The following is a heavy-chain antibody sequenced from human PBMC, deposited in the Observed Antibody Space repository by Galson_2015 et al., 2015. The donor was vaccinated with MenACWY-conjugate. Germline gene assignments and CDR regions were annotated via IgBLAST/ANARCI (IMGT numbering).Heavy chain of an antibody. CDR2: ISYDGSNE. Sequence: SLRLSCAASGFTFRRFGMHWFRQAPGKGLEWTAVISYDGSNESYADSVKGRFTISRDNSKNTLYLQMNSLRADDTAVYYCAKDWSVPYSTISDYFYMDVWGKGTTVTVSS. V-gene: IGHV3-30*18. J-gene: IGHJ6*03. CDR1: GFTFRRFG. CDR3: AKDWSVPYSTISDYFYMDV. D-gene: IGHD6-13*01.